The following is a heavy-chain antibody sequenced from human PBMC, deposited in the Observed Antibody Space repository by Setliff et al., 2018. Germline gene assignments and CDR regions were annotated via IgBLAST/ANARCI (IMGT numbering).Heavy chain of an antibody. V-gene: IGHV4-61*09. CDR1: GDSISSGSYY. Sequence: SETLSLTCTVSGDSISSGSYYWTWIRQPAGKGLEWIGHFHTGGSTNYNRSLRSRVSISVDTSKNQFSLKLSSVTAADTATYYCARAGPTVTFFRVLVISWWDPWGQGSLVTVPQ. J-gene: IGHJ5*02. D-gene: IGHD3-3*01. CDR2: FHTGGST. CDR3: ARAGPTVTFFRVLVISWWDP.